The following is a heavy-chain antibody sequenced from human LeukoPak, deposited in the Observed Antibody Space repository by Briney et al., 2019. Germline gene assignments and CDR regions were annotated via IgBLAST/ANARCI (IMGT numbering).Heavy chain of an antibody. CDR2: FNSVNGYT. D-gene: IGHD3-22*01. V-gene: IGHV1-3*01. CDR1: GYTFTSYA. J-gene: IGHJ6*02. CDR3: ARGDSSGRLLLDV. Sequence: GASVKVSCKASGYTFTSYAMHWVRQAPGQRLEWMGWFNSVNGYTKYSQKFQGRVSITRDTSASIAYMELSGLRSEDTAVYYCARGDSSGRLLLDVWGQGTTVTVSS.